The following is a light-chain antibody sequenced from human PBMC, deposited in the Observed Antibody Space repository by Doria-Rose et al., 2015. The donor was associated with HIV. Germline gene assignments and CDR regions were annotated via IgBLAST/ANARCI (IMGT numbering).Light chain of an antibody. CDR3: HQYGTSWT. CDR1: QSFSSTY. J-gene: IGKJ1*01. Sequence: GTLSLSPGERATLSCRASQSFSSTYLAWYQQKPGQAPSLLIYDGSTRASGIPDRFSASGSGTDFTLTINRLEPEDFALYYCHQYGTSWTFGQGTKVEI. CDR2: DGS. V-gene: IGKV3-20*01.